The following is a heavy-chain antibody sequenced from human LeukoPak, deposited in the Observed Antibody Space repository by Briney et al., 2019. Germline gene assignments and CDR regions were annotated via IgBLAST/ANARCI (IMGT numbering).Heavy chain of an antibody. CDR1: GGYITSYY. CDR2: IYYSGRT. CDR3: ARDRLATAGNYYYYGLDV. J-gene: IGHJ6*02. V-gene: IGHV4-59*01. Sequence: PSETLSLTCTVSGGYITSYYWNWIRQPPGKGLEWIGYIYYSGRTNYNPSLKSRVTMSVDTSKNQLSLKLSSVTTADTAVYYCARDRLATAGNYYYYGLDVWGQGTTVTVSS. D-gene: IGHD6-13*01.